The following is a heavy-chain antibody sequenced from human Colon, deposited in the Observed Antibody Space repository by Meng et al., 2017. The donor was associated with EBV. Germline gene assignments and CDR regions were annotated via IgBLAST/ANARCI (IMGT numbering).Heavy chain of an antibody. CDR1: GDSTSSGDYS. J-gene: IGHJ5*02. Sequence: QQPQPVSTLWLAHPLQSLSPTGAAPGDSTSSGDYSWSSIRQPPGQGLEWIGYIYHGGTTYNTSLKSRVTISVDNSKNQFSLRLTSVTAADTAVYYCARGPYCGGDCYWFDPWGQGTLVTVSS. V-gene: IGHV4-30-2*01. CDR2: IYHGGTT. D-gene: IGHD2-21*02. CDR3: ARGPYCGGDCYWFDP.